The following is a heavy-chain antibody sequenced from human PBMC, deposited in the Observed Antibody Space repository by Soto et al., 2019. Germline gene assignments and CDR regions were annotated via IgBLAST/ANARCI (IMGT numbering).Heavy chain of an antibody. D-gene: IGHD2-15*01. Sequence: ASVKVSCKASGFTFTSSAVQWVRQARGQRLEWIGWIVVGSGNTNYAQKFQERVTITRDMSTSTAYMELSSLRSEDTAVYYCAATASLQGYCSGGSCSEPDFDYWGQGTLVTVSS. CDR3: AATASLQGYCSGGSCSEPDFDY. J-gene: IGHJ4*02. CDR2: IVVGSGNT. CDR1: GFTFTSSA. V-gene: IGHV1-58*01.